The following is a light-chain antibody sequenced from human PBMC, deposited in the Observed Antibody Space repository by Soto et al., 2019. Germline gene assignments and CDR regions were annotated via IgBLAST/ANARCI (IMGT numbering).Light chain of an antibody. J-gene: IGKJ1*01. CDR1: QSISSY. V-gene: IGKV1-39*01. Sequence: DIQMTQSPSSLSASVGDRVTITCRASQSISSYLNWYQQKPGKAPKLLIYAASSLQSGVPSRFSGSGSGTDFTLTISSLQPEDVATYYCQKYNGARWTFGQGTKVDIK. CDR2: AAS. CDR3: QKYNGARWT.